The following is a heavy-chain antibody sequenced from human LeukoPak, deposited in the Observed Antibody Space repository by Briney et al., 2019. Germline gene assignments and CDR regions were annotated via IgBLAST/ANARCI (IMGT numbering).Heavy chain of an antibody. V-gene: IGHV3-11*04. Sequence: GGSLRLSCAASGFTFSDYYMSWIRQAPGKGLGWVSYISSSGSTIYYADSVKGRFTISRDNAKNSLYLQMNSLRAEDTAVYYCARDKYYYDSSGYYTPLYYYYGMDVWGQGTTVTVSS. CDR3: ARDKYYYDSSGYYTPLYYYYGMDV. CDR2: ISSSGSTI. CDR1: GFTFSDYY. D-gene: IGHD3-22*01. J-gene: IGHJ6*02.